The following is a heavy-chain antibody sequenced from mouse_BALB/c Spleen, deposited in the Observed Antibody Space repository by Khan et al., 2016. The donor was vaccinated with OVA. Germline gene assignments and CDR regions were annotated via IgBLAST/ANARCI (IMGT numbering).Heavy chain of an antibody. Sequence: QVRLQQSGGDLMKPGASVKLSCKASGYTFSSYWIEWVKQRPGHGLEWIGPIFPGSVSITYNEKFKGKATFTADTSSNTAYMQLSSLTSEDSAVYYCARGGYGGFAYWGQGTLVTVSA. D-gene: IGHD2-2*01. V-gene: IGHV1-9*01. J-gene: IGHJ3*01. CDR2: IFPGSVSI. CDR1: GYTFSSYW. CDR3: ARGGYGGFAY.